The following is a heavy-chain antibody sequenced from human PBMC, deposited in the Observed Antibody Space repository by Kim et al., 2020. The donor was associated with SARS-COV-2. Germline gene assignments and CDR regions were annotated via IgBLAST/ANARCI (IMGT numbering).Heavy chain of an antibody. V-gene: IGHV1-46*01. CDR2: INPSGGST. D-gene: IGHD2-2*02. Sequence: ASVKVSCKASGYTFTSYYMHWVRQAPGQGLEWMGIINPSGGSTSYAQKFQGRVTMTRDTSTSTVYMELSSLRSEDTAVYYCAKNIVVVPAAIAWDYYGMEVWGQGTTVTVSS. CDR3: AKNIVVVPAAIAWDYYGMEV. CDR1: GYTFTSYY. J-gene: IGHJ6*02.